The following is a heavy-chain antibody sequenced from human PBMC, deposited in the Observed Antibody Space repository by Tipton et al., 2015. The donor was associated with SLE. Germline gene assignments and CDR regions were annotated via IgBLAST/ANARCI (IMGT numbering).Heavy chain of an antibody. J-gene: IGHJ5*02. V-gene: IGHV4-34*01. Sequence: TLSLTCAVYGGSFSGYYWRCIRHPPGKGLEWIGEINHSGSTNYNPSLKSRVTISVDTSKNQFSLKLSSVTAADTAVYYCASRGYCSGGSCRRGSWFDPWGQGTLVTVSS. CDR1: GGSFSGYY. CDR2: INHSGST. D-gene: IGHD2-15*01. CDR3: ASRGYCSGGSCRRGSWFDP.